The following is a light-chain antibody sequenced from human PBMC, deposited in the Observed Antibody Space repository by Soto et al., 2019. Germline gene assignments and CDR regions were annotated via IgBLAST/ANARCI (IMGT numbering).Light chain of an antibody. V-gene: IGLV1-40*01. CDR1: GADYD. J-gene: IGLJ2*01. CDR2: GNS. Sequence: QSVLTQPPSVSGAPGQRVTISCTGSGADYDVHWYQQLPGTAPKLLIFGNSNRPSGVPDRFSGSKSGTSASLAITGLQAEDEADYYCQSYDSSLSARFGGGTKLTVL. CDR3: QSYDSSLSAR.